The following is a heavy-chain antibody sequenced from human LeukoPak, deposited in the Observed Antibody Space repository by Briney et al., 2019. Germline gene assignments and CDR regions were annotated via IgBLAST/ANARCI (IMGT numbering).Heavy chain of an antibody. J-gene: IGHJ4*02. V-gene: IGHV3-30*04. CDR2: ISYDGSNK. Sequence: GRSLRLSCAASGFTFNRYAIHWVRQAPGKGLEWVAVISYDGSNKYYADSVKGRFTISRDNSKNTLYLQMNSLRAEDTAVYYCAKARPTYSSSWYLVGYFDYWGQGTLVTVSS. D-gene: IGHD6-13*01. CDR1: GFTFNRYA. CDR3: AKARPTYSSSWYLVGYFDY.